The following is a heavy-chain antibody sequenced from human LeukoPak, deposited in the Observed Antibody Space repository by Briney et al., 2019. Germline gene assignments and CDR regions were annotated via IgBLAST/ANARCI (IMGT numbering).Heavy chain of an antibody. CDR2: IYSGGST. CDR3: AREVDSSGWSYYYFDY. V-gene: IGHV3-66*01. CDR1: GFTVSGNY. J-gene: IGHJ4*02. D-gene: IGHD6-19*01. Sequence: PGGSLRLSCAASGFTVSGNYMSWVRQAPGKGLEWVSVIYSGGSTYYADSVKGRFTISRDNSKNTLYLQMNSLRAEDTAVYYCAREVDSSGWSYYYFDYWGQGTLVTVSS.